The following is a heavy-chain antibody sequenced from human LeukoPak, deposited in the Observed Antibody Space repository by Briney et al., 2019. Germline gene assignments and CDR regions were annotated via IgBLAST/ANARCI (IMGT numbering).Heavy chain of an antibody. CDR1: GFTFSSYA. J-gene: IGHJ4*01. V-gene: IGHV3-23*01. CDR2: ISGSGGST. Sequence: GGSLRLSCAASGFTFSSYAMSWVRQAPGKGLEWVSAISGSGGSTYYADSVKGRFTISRENSKSALYLQMVSLRVEDTAVYYCAKERTSGGTPHVDYWGQGALVTVSS. D-gene: IGHD3-10*01. CDR3: AKERTSGGTPHVDY.